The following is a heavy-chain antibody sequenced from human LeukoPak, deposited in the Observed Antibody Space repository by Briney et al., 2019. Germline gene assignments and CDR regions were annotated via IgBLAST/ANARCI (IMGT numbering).Heavy chain of an antibody. CDR3: SRGLVVAATFY. J-gene: IGHJ4*02. Sequence: PGGSLRLSCTTSGFTFGDYAVSWFRQAPGKGLEWVGFIKSKAYGGTTEYAASVKGRFTISRDDSKGIGYLQMSSLKTEDTAVYYCSRGLVVAATFYWGQGTLVTVSS. CDR2: IKSKAYGGTT. D-gene: IGHD2-15*01. CDR1: GFTFGDYA. V-gene: IGHV3-49*03.